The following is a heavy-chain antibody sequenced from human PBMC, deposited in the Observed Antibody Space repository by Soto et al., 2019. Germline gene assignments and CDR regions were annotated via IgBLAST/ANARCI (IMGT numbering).Heavy chain of an antibody. J-gene: IGHJ1*01. D-gene: IGHD6-19*01. CDR2: IKSKTDGGTT. Sequence: GESLKISCAASGFTFSNAWMSWVRQAPGKGLEWVGRIKSKTDGGTTDYAAPVKGRFTISRDDSKNTLYLQMNSLKTEDTAVYYCTTASGQWLVRRPGEYFQHWGQGTLVTVSS. V-gene: IGHV3-15*01. CDR1: GFTFSNAW. CDR3: TTASGQWLVRRPGEYFQH.